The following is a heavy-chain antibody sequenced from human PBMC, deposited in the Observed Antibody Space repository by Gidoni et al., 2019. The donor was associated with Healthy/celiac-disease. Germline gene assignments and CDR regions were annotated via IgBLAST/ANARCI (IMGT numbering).Heavy chain of an antibody. CDR2: INHSGST. D-gene: IGHD2-15*01. V-gene: IGHV4-34*01. Sequence: QVQLQQWGAGLLKPSETLSLTCAVYGGSFGGSYGGWIRQPPGKGLEWIGEINHSGSTNYTPSLKSRVTISVDTSKDQFSLKLSSVTAADTAVYYCARAGGYCSGGSCPRYNWFDPWGQGTLVTVSS. CDR1: GGSFGGSY. J-gene: IGHJ5*02. CDR3: ARAGGYCSGGSCPRYNWFDP.